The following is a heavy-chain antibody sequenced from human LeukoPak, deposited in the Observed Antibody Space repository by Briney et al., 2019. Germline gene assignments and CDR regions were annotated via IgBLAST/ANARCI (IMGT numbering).Heavy chain of an antibody. Sequence: GGSLRLSCAASGFTFSSYAMTWVRQAPDKGPEWVSAISGSDGSTYYADSVKGRFTISRDDSQNTLYLQMNSLSAEDTAVYYCAKVETSGGANCYALDYWGQGTLVTVSS. J-gene: IGHJ4*02. CDR3: AKVETSGGANCYALDY. CDR2: ISGSDGST. CDR1: GFTFSSYA. D-gene: IGHD2-2*01. V-gene: IGHV3-23*01.